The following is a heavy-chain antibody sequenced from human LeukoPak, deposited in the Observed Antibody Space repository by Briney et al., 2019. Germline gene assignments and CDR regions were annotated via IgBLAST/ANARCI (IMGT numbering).Heavy chain of an antibody. CDR1: GGSISSSSYY. Sequence: PSETLSLTCTVSGGSISSSSYYWGWIRQPPGKGLEWIGSIYYSGSTYYNPSLKSRVTISVDTSKNQFSLKLSSVTAADTAVYYCARQDYYGSGSYGTPVAFDIWGQGTMVTVSS. D-gene: IGHD3-10*01. CDR3: ARQDYYGSGSYGTPVAFDI. J-gene: IGHJ3*02. CDR2: IYYSGST. V-gene: IGHV4-39*01.